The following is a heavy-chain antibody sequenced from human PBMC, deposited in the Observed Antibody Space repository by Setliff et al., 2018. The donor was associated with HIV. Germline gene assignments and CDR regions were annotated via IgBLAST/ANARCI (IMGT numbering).Heavy chain of an antibody. CDR1: GYTFTSYA. D-gene: IGHD3-3*01. Sequence: ASVKVSCKASGYTFTSYAMHWVRQAPGQRLEWMGWINAGNGNTKYSQEFQGRVTITRDTSASTAYMELSSLRSGDMAVYYCARGSEAYYDFWSGYYPFDYWGQGTLVTVSS. J-gene: IGHJ4*02. CDR2: INAGNGNT. V-gene: IGHV1-3*03. CDR3: ARGSEAYYDFWSGYYPFDY.